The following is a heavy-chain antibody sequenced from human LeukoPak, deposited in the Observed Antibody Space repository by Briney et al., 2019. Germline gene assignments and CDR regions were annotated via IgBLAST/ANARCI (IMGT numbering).Heavy chain of an antibody. CDR1: GGTFSSYA. J-gene: IGHJ6*03. CDR3: ARVIAAAGTVYYYMDV. Sequence: SVKVSCKASGGTFSSYAISWVRQAPGQGLEWMGGIIPIFGTANYAQKFQGRVTITADESTSTAYMELSSLRSEDTAVYYCARVIAAAGTVYYYMDVWGKGTTVTVSS. CDR2: IIPIFGTA. D-gene: IGHD6-13*01. V-gene: IGHV1-69*13.